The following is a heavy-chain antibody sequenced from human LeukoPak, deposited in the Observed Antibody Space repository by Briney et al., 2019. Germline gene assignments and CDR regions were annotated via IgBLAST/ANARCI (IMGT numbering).Heavy chain of an antibody. J-gene: IGHJ5*02. Sequence: PSETLSLTCAVSGGSISSYDWSWIRQPPGKGLEWVGYIYYSGSTNYNPSLKSRVTISVDTSKNQFSLKLSSVTAADTAVYYCARVRGYSSSWYWFDPWGQGTLVTVSS. CDR3: ARVRGYSSSWYWFDP. V-gene: IGHV4-59*01. CDR1: GGSISSYD. CDR2: IYYSGST. D-gene: IGHD6-13*01.